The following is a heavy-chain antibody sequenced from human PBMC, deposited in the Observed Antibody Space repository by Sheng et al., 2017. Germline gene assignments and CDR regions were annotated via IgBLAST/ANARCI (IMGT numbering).Heavy chain of an antibody. CDR1: GFTFSSYA. CDR2: ISYDGSNK. CDR3: ARGDYDILTGPPRY. Sequence: QVQLVESGGGVVQPGRSLRLSCAASGFTFSSYAMHWVRQAPGKGLEWVAVISYDGSNKYYADSVKGRFTISRDNSKNTLYLQMNSLRAEDTAVYYCARGDYDILTGPPRYWGQGTLV. J-gene: IGHJ4*02. V-gene: IGHV3-30*04. D-gene: IGHD3-9*01.